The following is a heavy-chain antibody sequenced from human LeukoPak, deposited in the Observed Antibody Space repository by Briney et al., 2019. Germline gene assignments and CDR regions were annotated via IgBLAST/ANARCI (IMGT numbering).Heavy chain of an antibody. V-gene: IGHV4-39*01. CDR1: GGSISSSSYH. D-gene: IGHD3-10*01. Sequence: SETLSLTCSVSGGSISSSSYHWGWIRQSPGKGLEWIGSIYYSGSAYYNPSLKSRLTISADTSKNQFSLKLSSVTAADTAVYYCARCISMVRGVIRPPDYWGQGTLVTVSS. CDR2: IYYSGSA. CDR3: ARCISMVRGVIRPPDY. J-gene: IGHJ4*02.